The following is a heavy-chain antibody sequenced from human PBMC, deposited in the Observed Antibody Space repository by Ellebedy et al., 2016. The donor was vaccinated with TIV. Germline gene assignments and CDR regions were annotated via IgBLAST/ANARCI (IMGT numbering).Heavy chain of an antibody. CDR1: GGSISSGGYY. D-gene: IGHD3-10*01. J-gene: IGHJ4*02. CDR2: INHSGST. CDR3: ARGRITMVRGVISYFDY. V-gene: IGHV4-61*08. Sequence: SETLSLTXTVSGGSISSGGYYWSWIRQPPGKGLEWIGEINHSGSTNYNPSLKSRVTISVDTSKNQFSLKLSSVTAADTAVYYCARGRITMVRGVISYFDYWGQGTLVTVSS.